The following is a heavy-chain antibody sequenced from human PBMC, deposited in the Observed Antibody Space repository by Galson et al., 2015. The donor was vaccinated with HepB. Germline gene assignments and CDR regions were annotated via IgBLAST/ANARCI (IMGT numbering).Heavy chain of an antibody. Sequence: SLRLSCAASGFTFSSYAMSWVRQAPGKGLEWVSAISGSGGSTYYADSVKGRFTISRDNSKNTLYLQMNSLRAEDTAVYYCAKDYSLAINYYGSGRSDWYFDLWGRGTLVTVSS. CDR2: ISGSGGST. CDR3: AKDYSLAINYYGSGRSDWYFDL. V-gene: IGHV3-23*01. CDR1: GFTFSSYA. D-gene: IGHD3-10*01. J-gene: IGHJ2*01.